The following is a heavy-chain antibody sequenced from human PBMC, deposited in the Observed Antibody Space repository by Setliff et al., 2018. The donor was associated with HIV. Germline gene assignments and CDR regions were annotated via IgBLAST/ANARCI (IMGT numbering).Heavy chain of an antibody. CDR3: AREKGRYFDWSHTRDAFDI. CDR2: IRTNARGGAT. CDR1: GFTFGDYA. J-gene: IGHJ3*02. Sequence: GGSLRLSCAASGFTFGDYAMSWVRQAPGKGLEWVGFIRTNARGGATEYAASVKGRFTISRDDSKSIAYLQMSSLKIEDTAVYYCAREKGRYFDWSHTRDAFDIWGQGTMVTVSS. V-gene: IGHV3-49*04. D-gene: IGHD3-9*01.